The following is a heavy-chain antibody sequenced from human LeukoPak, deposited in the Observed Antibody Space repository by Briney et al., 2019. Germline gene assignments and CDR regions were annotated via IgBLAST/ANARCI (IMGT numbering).Heavy chain of an antibody. Sequence: PGGSLRLSCTASGFTFSTSWMHWVRQAPGKGLVWVSRINSDGRNTVYADSVKGRFTISRDNAENTLYLQMNSLRAEDTAAYYCASWSVPKRGVDFWGQGTRVTVSS. CDR1: GFTFSTSW. CDR3: ASWSVPKRGVDF. CDR2: INSDGRNT. J-gene: IGHJ4*02. V-gene: IGHV3-74*01.